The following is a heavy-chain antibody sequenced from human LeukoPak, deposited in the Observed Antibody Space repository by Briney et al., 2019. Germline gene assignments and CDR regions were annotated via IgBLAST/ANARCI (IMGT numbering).Heavy chain of an antibody. CDR2: LYYTGST. CDR3: ARAPDIMYAFDI. CDR1: GGSITSNIYY. V-gene: IGHV4-39*01. J-gene: IGHJ3*02. Sequence: RPSETLSLTCTVSGGSITSNIYYLGWIRQPPGKGLEWIGSLYYTGSTYYNPSLKSRVTISVDTSKNQVSLKLTSATAADTAVYYCARAPDIMYAFDIWGQGTMVTVSS. D-gene: IGHD5/OR15-5a*01.